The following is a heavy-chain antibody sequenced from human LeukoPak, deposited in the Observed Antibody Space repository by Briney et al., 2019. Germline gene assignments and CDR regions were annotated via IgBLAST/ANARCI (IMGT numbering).Heavy chain of an antibody. CDR2: IRFTGSYI. J-gene: IGHJ4*02. V-gene: IGHV3-21*01. CDR3: ARALVRMITFGGVIAPFDY. D-gene: IGHD3-16*02. Sequence: PGGSLRLSCAASGFTFSSYSMNWVRQAPGRGLEWVSSIRFTGSYIYYADSVKGRFTISRDNAKNSLYLQMNSLRAEDTAVYYCARALVRMITFGGVIAPFDYWGQGTLVTVSS. CDR1: GFTFSSYS.